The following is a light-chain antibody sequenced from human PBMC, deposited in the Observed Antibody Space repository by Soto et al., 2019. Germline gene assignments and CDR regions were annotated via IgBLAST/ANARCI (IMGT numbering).Light chain of an antibody. CDR3: QQYGRSPWT. CDR2: GAS. Sequence: TQSPSSLSASVGDRVTITCLASQDLDRWLAWYQQKPGQPPRLLIPGASRRAAGIPDRFSGSGSGTDFALTITRLEAADFAVYYCQQYGRSPWTFGQGTKVDIK. J-gene: IGKJ1*01. V-gene: IGKV3-20*01. CDR1: QDLDRW.